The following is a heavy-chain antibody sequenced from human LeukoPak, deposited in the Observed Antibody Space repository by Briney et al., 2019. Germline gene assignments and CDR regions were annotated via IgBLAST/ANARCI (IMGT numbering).Heavy chain of an antibody. CDR1: GGSIGSGDYY. CDR3: AREGRYSAAGTPGAFDI. D-gene: IGHD6-13*01. CDR2: IYYSGST. Sequence: SQTLSLTCTVSGGSIGSGDYYWSWIRQPPGKGLEWIGYIYYSGSTYYNPSLKSRVTISVDTSKNQFSLKLSSVTAADTAVYYCAREGRYSAAGTPGAFDIWGQGTMVTVSS. J-gene: IGHJ3*02. V-gene: IGHV4-30-4*01.